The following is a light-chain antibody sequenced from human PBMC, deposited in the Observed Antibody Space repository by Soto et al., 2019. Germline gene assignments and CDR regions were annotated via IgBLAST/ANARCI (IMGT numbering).Light chain of an antibody. CDR3: QQYNTYSP. CDR2: QAS. V-gene: IGKV1-5*03. Sequence: DIQMTQSPSTLSASVGDRVHITCRASQSIGDWLAWYQQKPGKAPKVLIYQASSLKSGVPSRFSGSGSGTEFTLTISSLQPDDFATYYCQQYNTYSPFGQGTKVEI. J-gene: IGKJ1*01. CDR1: QSIGDW.